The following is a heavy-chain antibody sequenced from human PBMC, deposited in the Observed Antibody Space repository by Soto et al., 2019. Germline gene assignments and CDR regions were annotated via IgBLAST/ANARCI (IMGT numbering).Heavy chain of an antibody. J-gene: IGHJ4*02. V-gene: IGHV1-69*01. CDR3: AREVGYGAFSAALLG. D-gene: IGHD4-17*01. CDR2: IITLFGTA. CDR1: GGTFSSHS. Sequence: VQLMQSGAEVKQPGSSVKVSCKASGGTFSSHSINWVRQAPGQGLEWVGGIITLFGTANYAQNFQGRVTITGAQSTSTAYMELNSLRSDDAAVYYCAREVGYGAFSAALLGWGQGTLVTVSS.